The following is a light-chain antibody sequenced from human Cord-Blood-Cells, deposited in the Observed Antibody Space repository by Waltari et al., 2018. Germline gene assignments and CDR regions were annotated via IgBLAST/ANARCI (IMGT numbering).Light chain of an antibody. J-gene: IGKJ2*01. CDR3: QQSYSTPYT. Sequence: DIQMTQSPSSLSASVGDRVAITCRASQSISSYLNWYQQKPGKAPTLLIYAASSLQSGVPARFSGSGSVTDFTRTISSLQPEDFATYYCQQSYSTPYTCGHGTKLEIK. CDR2: AAS. V-gene: IGKV1-39*01. CDR1: QSISSY.